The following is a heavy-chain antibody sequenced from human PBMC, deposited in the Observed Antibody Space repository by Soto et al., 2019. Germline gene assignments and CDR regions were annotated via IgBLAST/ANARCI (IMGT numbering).Heavy chain of an antibody. J-gene: IGHJ4*02. Sequence: PSETLSLTCTVSGDSISRGDYYWSWIRQPPGKGLEWIGYIYYTGSTYYNPSLKSRLTISVVTAKNQLSLKLNSVTAADTAVYYCARAFDDSSGYCGALGYWGQGALVTVSS. D-gene: IGHD3-22*01. V-gene: IGHV4-30-4*01. CDR1: GDSISRGDYY. CDR3: ARAFDDSSGYCGALGY. CDR2: IYYTGST.